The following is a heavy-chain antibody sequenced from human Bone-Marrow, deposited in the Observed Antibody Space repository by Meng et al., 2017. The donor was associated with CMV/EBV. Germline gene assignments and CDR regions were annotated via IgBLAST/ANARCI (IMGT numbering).Heavy chain of an antibody. CDR3: ATILRYSSGWDY. D-gene: IGHD6-19*01. CDR2: INLNGGGT. J-gene: IGHJ4*02. Sequence: ASVKVSCKASGYNFSSYDINWVRQAPGQGLEWMGWINLNGGGTNYAQKFQDRVTMTRDTSISTAYMELSRLRSDDTAVYYCATILRYSSGWDYWGQGTLVTVSS. V-gene: IGHV1-2*02. CDR1: GYNFSSYD.